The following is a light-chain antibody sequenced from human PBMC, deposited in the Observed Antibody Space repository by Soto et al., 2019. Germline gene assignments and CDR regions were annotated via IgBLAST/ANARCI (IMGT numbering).Light chain of an antibody. CDR2: AAS. Sequence: DIQMTQSPSAMSASVGDRVTITCRASQDIKNYLAWFQQKPGKVPKRLIYAASSLQSGVPSRFSGSGSGTHFTLTITSLQAEDVAVYYCQQYYSSPPTFGQGTKVEIK. CDR3: QQYYSSPPT. V-gene: IGKV1-17*03. CDR1: QDIKNY. J-gene: IGKJ1*01.